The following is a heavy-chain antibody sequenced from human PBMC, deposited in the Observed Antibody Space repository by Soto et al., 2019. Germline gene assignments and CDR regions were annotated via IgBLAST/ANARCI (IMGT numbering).Heavy chain of an antibody. CDR2: IYYSGST. Sequence: PSETLSLTCTVSGGSISSGDYYWSWIRQPPGKGLEWIGYIYYSGSTYYNPSLKSRVTISLDTSKNQFSLKLSSVTAADTAVYYCARVHAPEYFQHWGQGTLVTVSS. CDR1: GGSISSGDYY. J-gene: IGHJ1*01. V-gene: IGHV4-30-4*01. CDR3: ARVHAPEYFQH.